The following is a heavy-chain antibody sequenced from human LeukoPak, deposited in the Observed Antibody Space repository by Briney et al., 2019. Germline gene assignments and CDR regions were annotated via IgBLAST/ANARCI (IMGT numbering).Heavy chain of an antibody. D-gene: IGHD3-10*01. J-gene: IGHJ6*02. CDR2: IYYSGST. Sequence: ASETLSLTCTVSGGSISSYYWSWIRQPPGKGLEWIGYIYYSGSTNYNPSLKSRVTISVDTSKNQFSLKLSSVTAADTAVYYCARFPSRPSYYGSGSYYQSPAHYYGMDVWGQGTTVTVSS. CDR1: GGSISSYY. CDR3: ARFPSRPSYYGSGSYYQSPAHYYGMDV. V-gene: IGHV4-59*12.